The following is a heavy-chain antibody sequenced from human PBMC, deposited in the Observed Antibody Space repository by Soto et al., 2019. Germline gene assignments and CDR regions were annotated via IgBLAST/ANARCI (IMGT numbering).Heavy chain of an antibody. D-gene: IGHD2-8*01. V-gene: IGHV1-2*04. Sequence: GASVKVSCKASGYSFTDYHIHWVRQAPGQGLEWLGRINPKSGGTSTAQKFQGWVTMTRDRSICTVYMELTRLRSDDTAVYFCARGHSTDCSNGVCSFFYNHEMDVWGQGTTVTVSS. CDR1: GYSFTDYH. J-gene: IGHJ6*02. CDR3: ARGHSTDCSNGVCSFFYNHEMDV. CDR2: INPKSGGT.